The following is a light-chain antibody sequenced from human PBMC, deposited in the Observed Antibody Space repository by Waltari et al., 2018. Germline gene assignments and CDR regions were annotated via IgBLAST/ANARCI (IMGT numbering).Light chain of an antibody. CDR1: QSVASNF. CDR3: QQYDFSVPLT. J-gene: IGKJ4*01. CDR2: GAS. V-gene: IGKV3-20*01. Sequence: EIVLTQSPGTLSLSPGERATLSCRASQSVASNFLAWYQQKPGQAPRLLIYGASSSVTGIPDRFSGSGSGTDFTLTISRLEPVDFAVYYCQQYDFSVPLTFGGGTKVEIK.